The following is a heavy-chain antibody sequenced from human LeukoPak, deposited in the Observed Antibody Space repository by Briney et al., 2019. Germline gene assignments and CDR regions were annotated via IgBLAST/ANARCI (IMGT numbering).Heavy chain of an antibody. J-gene: IGHJ4*02. V-gene: IGHV4-30-4*01. Sequence: SEALSLTCTVSGGSISSGDYYWSWIRQPPGKGLEWIGYIYYSGTTYYNHSLQSRLTISVDTSKNQFSLKLSSVTAADTAVYYCARDPSAAGPPPPVYWGEGDLVTVSS. CDR2: IYYSGTT. CDR3: ARDPSAAGPPPPVY. D-gene: IGHD6-13*01. CDR1: GGSISSGDYY.